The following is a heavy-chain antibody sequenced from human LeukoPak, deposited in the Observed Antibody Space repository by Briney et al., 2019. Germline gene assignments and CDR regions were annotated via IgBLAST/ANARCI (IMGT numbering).Heavy chain of an antibody. CDR1: GGTFSSYA. Sequence: GASVKVSCKASGGTFSSYAINWVRQAPGQGLEWMGAIIPIFGTANYAQKFRGSVTITTDESTSTAHMELTSLRSEDTAVYYCARDQGVVNGYYYYYMDVWGEGTTVTVSS. CDR2: IIPIFGTA. D-gene: IGHD4-23*01. J-gene: IGHJ6*03. V-gene: IGHV1-69*05. CDR3: ARDQGVVNGYYYYYMDV.